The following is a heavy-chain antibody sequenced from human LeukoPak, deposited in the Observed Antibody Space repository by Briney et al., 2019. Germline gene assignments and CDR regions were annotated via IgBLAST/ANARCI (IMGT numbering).Heavy chain of an antibody. J-gene: IGHJ4*02. CDR3: AKGRAAAGSMPEYDH. V-gene: IGHV3-30*18. D-gene: IGHD6-13*01. CDR1: GFTFNTYD. Sequence: PGRSLRLSCAASGFTFNTYDIHWVRQAPGKGLEWESGISHNGGYKSYAGSVRGRFTVSRDNSKNALYLQMNSLRAEDTAVYYCAKGRAAAGSMPEYDHWGQGTLVTVSS. CDR2: ISHNGGYK.